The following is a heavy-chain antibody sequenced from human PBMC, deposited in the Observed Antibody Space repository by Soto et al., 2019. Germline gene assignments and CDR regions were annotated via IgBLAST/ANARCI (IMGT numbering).Heavy chain of an antibody. CDR3: ARGLSSPSAAGV. D-gene: IGHD6-6*01. CDR2: VHDTGTP. CDR1: GGSVSSGGNY. J-gene: IGHJ4*02. V-gene: IGHV4-39*01. Sequence: QLQLQESGPGLVKPSETLSLTCAVSGGSVSSGGNYWGWIRQSPGKGLEWIGSVHDTGTPHYNPSLTSRVTLSVDTSKNQFSLNVNSVTAADTAVYYCARGLSSPSAAGVWGQGTLVTVSS.